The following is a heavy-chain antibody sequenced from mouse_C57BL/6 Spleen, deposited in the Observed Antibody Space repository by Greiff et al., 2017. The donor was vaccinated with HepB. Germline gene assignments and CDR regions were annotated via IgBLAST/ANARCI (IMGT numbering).Heavy chain of an antibody. J-gene: IGHJ4*01. CDR2: IDPANGNT. D-gene: IGHD2-3*01. Sequence: VQLKQSVAELVRPGASVKLSCTASGFNIKNTYMHWVKQRPEQGLEWIGRIDPANGNTKYAPKFQGKATITADTSSNTAYLQLSSLTSEDTAIYYCARRAIYDGYYEDAMDYWGQGTSVTVSS. CDR3: ARRAIYDGYYEDAMDY. V-gene: IGHV14-3*01. CDR1: GFNIKNTY.